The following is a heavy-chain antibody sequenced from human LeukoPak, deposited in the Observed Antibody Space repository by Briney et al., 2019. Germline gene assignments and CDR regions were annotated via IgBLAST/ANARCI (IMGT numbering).Heavy chain of an antibody. CDR2: IYYSGST. V-gene: IGHV4-39*02. CDR3: ARDTYYDILTGYYTFDY. Sequence: SESLSLTCTVSGGSISSSSYYWGWIRQPPGKGLEWIRSIYYSGSTYYNPSRKSRVTISVDTAQNQFSLKLSSVTAADTAVYYCARDTYYDILTGYYTFDYWGQGTLVTVSS. CDR1: GGSISSSSYY. D-gene: IGHD3-9*01. J-gene: IGHJ4*02.